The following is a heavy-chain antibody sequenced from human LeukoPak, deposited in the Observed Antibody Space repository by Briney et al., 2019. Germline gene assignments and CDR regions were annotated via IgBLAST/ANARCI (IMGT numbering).Heavy chain of an antibody. V-gene: IGHV3-7*03. Sequence: GGSLRLSCAASGFTFSSYWMHWVRRAPVKGLEWVANIKEDGSQKYFVDSVKGRFTISRDNAKNSLYLQMNSLRAEDTAVYYCARESRRITMVRGLDMDVWGKGTTVTVSS. CDR2: IKEDGSQK. J-gene: IGHJ6*04. CDR3: ARESRRITMVRGLDMDV. D-gene: IGHD3-10*01. CDR1: GFTFSSYW.